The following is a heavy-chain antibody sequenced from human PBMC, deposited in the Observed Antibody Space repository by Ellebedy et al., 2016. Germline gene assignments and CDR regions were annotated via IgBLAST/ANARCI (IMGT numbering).Heavy chain of an antibody. V-gene: IGHV1-46*01. Sequence: ASVKVSCKASGYTFTSYYMHWVRQAPGQGLEWMGIINPSGGSTSNAQKIQGRVTMTRDTSTSTVYMELTSLSSEDTAVYYWARGGSGTDWYFDLWGRGTLATVSS. CDR1: GYTFTSYY. CDR2: INPSGGST. J-gene: IGHJ2*01. D-gene: IGHD6-13*01. CDR3: ARGGSGTDWYFDL.